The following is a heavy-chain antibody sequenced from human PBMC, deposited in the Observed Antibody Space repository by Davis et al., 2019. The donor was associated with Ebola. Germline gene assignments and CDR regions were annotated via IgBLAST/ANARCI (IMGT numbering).Heavy chain of an antibody. CDR3: ATTPRYSSHGAYFDY. Sequence: SETLSLTCAVYGGSFSAHYWNWIRQPPGKGLEWIGEISHSGSTNYNPSLKSRVTISVDRSKNQFSLKLSSVTAADTAMYYCATTPRYSSHGAYFDYWGQGTLVTVSS. CDR2: ISHSGST. D-gene: IGHD4-11*01. CDR1: GGSFSAHY. V-gene: IGHV4-34*01. J-gene: IGHJ4*02.